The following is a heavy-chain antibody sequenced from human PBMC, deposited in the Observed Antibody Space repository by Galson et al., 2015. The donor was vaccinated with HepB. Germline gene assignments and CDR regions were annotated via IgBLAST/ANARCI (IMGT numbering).Heavy chain of an antibody. D-gene: IGHD6-13*01. CDR3: AREGDSSSWYPHFDY. J-gene: IGHJ4*02. CDR2: ISYDGSNK. Sequence: SLRLSCAASGFTFSSYAMHWVRQAPGKGLEWVAVISYDGSNKYYADSVKGRFTISRDNSKNTLYLQMNSLRAEDTAVYYCAREGDSSSWYPHFDYWGQGTLVTVSS. V-gene: IGHV3-30-3*01. CDR1: GFTFSSYA.